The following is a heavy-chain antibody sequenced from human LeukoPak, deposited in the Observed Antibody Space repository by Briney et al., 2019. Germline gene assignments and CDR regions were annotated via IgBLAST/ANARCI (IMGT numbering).Heavy chain of an antibody. Sequence: ASVKVSCKASLYTFTGYFMHWVGQAPGQGLEWMGWINPNSGGTNYAHKFQGRVTMTRDTSISTAYMELSRLRSDDAAVYYCAREDSENFWLVILAFDYWGQGTLVTVSS. J-gene: IGHJ4*02. CDR1: LYTFTGYF. CDR2: INPNSGGT. CDR3: AREDSENFWLVILAFDY. V-gene: IGHV1-2*02. D-gene: IGHD3-9*01.